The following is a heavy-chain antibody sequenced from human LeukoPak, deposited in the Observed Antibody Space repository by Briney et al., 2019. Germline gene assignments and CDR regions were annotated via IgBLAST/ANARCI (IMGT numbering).Heavy chain of an antibody. D-gene: IGHD1-1*01. Sequence: GGSLRLSCAASGFTFSSYGMSWVRQAPGKGLEWVSSISSSSSNINYADSVKGRFTISRDNAKNALYLQMNSLRVEDTAVYYCARCTTGRTFGSLREIKRSREIDYWGQGTLVTVSS. CDR1: GFTFSSYG. CDR3: ARCTTGRTFGSLREIKRSREIDY. CDR2: ISSSSSNI. J-gene: IGHJ4*02. V-gene: IGHV3-21*01.